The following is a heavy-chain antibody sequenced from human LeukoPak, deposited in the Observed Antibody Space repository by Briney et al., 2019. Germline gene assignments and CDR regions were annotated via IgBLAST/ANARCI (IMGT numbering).Heavy chain of an antibody. V-gene: IGHV1-2*02. D-gene: IGHD6-13*01. CDR2: INPNSGGT. CDR3: ARDLDSSSYWLDP. Sequence: GASVKVSCKASGYTFTGYYMHWVRQAPGQGLEWMGWINPNSGGTNYAQKFQGRVTMTRDTSISTAYMELSRLRSEDTAVYYCARDLDSSSYWLDPWGQGTLVTVSS. CDR1: GYTFTGYY. J-gene: IGHJ5*02.